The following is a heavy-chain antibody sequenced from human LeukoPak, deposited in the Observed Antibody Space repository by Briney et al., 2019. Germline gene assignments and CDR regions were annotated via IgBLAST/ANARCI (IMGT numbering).Heavy chain of an antibody. CDR1: GGSINSVGNY. CDR3: ARVDTMVRGVINWFDP. Sequence: SETLSLTCTVSGGSINSVGNYWSWVRQSPGKGLEWIGNIYYSGNTYYNPSLNSRLTISVDSSKNQFSLRLDSVTAADTAVYYCARVDTMVRGVINWFDPWGQGTLVTVSS. CDR2: IYYSGNT. D-gene: IGHD3-10*01. V-gene: IGHV4-31*03. J-gene: IGHJ5*02.